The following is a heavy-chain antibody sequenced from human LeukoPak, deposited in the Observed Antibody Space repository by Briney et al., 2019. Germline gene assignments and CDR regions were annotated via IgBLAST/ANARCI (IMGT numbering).Heavy chain of an antibody. J-gene: IGHJ4*02. V-gene: IGHV1-69*05. Sequence: ASVKVSCKASGGTFSSYAISWVRQAPGQGLEWMGGIIPIFGTANYAQKFQGRVTITTDESTSTAYMELSSLRSGDTAVYYCARDITVAGNRFDYWGQGTLVTVSS. CDR1: GGTFSSYA. CDR3: ARDITVAGNRFDY. D-gene: IGHD6-19*01. CDR2: IIPIFGTA.